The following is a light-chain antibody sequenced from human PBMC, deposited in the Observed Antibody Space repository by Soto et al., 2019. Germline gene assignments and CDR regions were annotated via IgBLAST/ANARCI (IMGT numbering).Light chain of an antibody. CDR1: SSDVDGYNY. CDR3: TSYAGSDIVV. CDR2: EVS. J-gene: IGLJ1*01. V-gene: IGLV2-8*01. Sequence: QSALTQPPSASGSPGQSVTISCTGISSDVDGYNYVSWYQQHPGKAPKLMIYEVSKRPSGVPDRFSGSKSGITASLTVSGLQPEDEADYYCTSYAGSDIVVFGTGTKLTVL.